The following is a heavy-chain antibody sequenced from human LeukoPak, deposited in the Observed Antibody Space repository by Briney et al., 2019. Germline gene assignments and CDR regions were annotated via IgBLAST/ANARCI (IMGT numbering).Heavy chain of an antibody. J-gene: IGHJ6*02. V-gene: IGHV4-59*08. CDR3: ARHIGPSTSYYYGMDV. D-gene: IGHD1-26*01. CDR1: GFSFSSYS. Sequence: SETLSLSCTASGFSFSSYSLSWIRQPPGEGLEWIWYIYYSGSTKYNPSLKSRVTISVDTPKNQFFLDLSSVTAADTAVYYCARHIGPSTSYYYGMDVWGQGTTVTVSS. CDR2: IYYSGST.